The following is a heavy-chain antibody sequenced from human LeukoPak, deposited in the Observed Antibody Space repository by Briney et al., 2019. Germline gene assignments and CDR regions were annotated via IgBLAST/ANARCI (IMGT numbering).Heavy chain of an antibody. Sequence: SETLSLTCTVSGVSISSYYWSWIRQPPGKGLEWIGYIYYSGSTNYNPSLKSRVTISVDTSKNQFSLKLSSVTAADTAVYYCARHVRGLGAFDYWGQGTLVTVSS. J-gene: IGHJ4*02. CDR1: GVSISSYY. CDR2: IYYSGST. V-gene: IGHV4-59*08. D-gene: IGHD3-16*01. CDR3: ARHVRGLGAFDY.